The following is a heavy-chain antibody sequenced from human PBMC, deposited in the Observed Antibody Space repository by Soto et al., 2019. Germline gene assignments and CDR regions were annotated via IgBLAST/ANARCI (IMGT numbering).Heavy chain of an antibody. V-gene: IGHV4-39*01. Sequence: KTSETLSLTCTVSGGSISSSSYYWGWIRQPPGKGLEWIGSIYYSGSTYYNPSLKSRVTISVDTSKNQFSLKLSSVTAADTAVYYCASPLWDSSGYWGQGTLVTVSS. CDR1: GGSISSSSYY. CDR2: IYYSGST. J-gene: IGHJ4*02. D-gene: IGHD6-19*01. CDR3: ASPLWDSSGY.